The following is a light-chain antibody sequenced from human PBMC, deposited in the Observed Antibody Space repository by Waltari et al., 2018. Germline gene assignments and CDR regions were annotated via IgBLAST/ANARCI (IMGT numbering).Light chain of an antibody. Sequence: QSALTQPASVSGSPGQSITISCTGTSSDVGGYKFVSWYQQPPDKAPKLVIFDVSNRPSGISSRFSGSKAGKTASRTISGLQPEDEADYYCSSFASGDTHVFGTGTKLTVL. CDR1: SSDVGGYKF. CDR3: SSFASGDTHV. V-gene: IGLV2-14*03. CDR2: DVS. J-gene: IGLJ1*01.